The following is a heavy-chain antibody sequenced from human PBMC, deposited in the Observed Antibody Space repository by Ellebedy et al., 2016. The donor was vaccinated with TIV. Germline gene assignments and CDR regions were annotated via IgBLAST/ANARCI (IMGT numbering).Heavy chain of an antibody. CDR3: ARDVDTAMVSVDY. CDR2: ISAYNGNT. Sequence: AASVKVSCKASGYTFNSYGLSWVRQAPGQGLEWMGWISAYNGNTNYEQKLQDRVNMTTDTAKGTAYRELRSLRSDDTAVYYCARDVDTAMVSVDYWGQGTLVTVSS. D-gene: IGHD5-18*01. J-gene: IGHJ4*02. V-gene: IGHV1-18*01. CDR1: GYTFNSYG.